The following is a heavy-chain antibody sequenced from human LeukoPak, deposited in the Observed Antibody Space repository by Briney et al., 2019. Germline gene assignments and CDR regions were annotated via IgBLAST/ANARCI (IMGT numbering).Heavy chain of an antibody. D-gene: IGHD1-26*01. CDR1: AFTFSSYS. CDR2: ISSSSNYI. Sequence: GGSLRLSCAASAFTFSSYSMNWVRHAPGTGLERVSSISSSSNYIYYADSMKGRFTSSRDNAKNSLYLQMNSLRAEDTAVYYCARWARYSGSYDVNDYWGQGTLVTVSS. CDR3: ARWARYSGSYDVNDY. V-gene: IGHV3-21*01. J-gene: IGHJ4*02.